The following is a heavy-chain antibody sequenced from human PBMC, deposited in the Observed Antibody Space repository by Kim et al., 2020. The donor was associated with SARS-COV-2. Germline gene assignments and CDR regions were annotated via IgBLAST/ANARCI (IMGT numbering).Heavy chain of an antibody. D-gene: IGHD7-27*01. Sequence: PDSGKGRFTISRDNSKNTLYLQMNSLRAEDTAVYYCAKDTLGRVTGVFYWGQGTLVTVSS. J-gene: IGHJ4*02. CDR3: AKDTLGRVTGVFY. V-gene: IGHV3-23*01.